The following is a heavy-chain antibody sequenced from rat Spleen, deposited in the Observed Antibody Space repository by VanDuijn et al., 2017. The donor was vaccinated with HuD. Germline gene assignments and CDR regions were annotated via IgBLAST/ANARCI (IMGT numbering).Heavy chain of an antibody. CDR3: ARSAYFDY. Sequence: EVQLVESGGDLVQPGGSLKLSRAASGFTFSHYDMAWVRQAPTKGLEWIASISTGGGNTYYRDSVKGRFTISRDDAKNTQYLQMDSLRSEDTATYFCARSAYFDYWGQGVMVTVSS. CDR1: GFTFSHYD. CDR2: ISTGGGNT. V-gene: IGHV5S13*01. J-gene: IGHJ2*01.